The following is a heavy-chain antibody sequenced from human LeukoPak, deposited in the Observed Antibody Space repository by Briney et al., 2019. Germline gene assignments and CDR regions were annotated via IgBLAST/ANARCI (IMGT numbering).Heavy chain of an antibody. Sequence: PSETLSLTCIVSGGSLKTRIYYWVWLRQSPGTGLEWLRCDSYTGSTHYNPSLPSPVTISVDTSNNQFSLQLTFVTAADTAMYYCARLGDSSGYYPYSFDSLGQGTIATVSS. CDR2: DSYTGST. CDR3: ARLGDSSGYYPYSFDS. J-gene: IGHJ3*02. D-gene: IGHD3-22*01. CDR1: GGSLKTRIYY. V-gene: IGHV4-39*01.